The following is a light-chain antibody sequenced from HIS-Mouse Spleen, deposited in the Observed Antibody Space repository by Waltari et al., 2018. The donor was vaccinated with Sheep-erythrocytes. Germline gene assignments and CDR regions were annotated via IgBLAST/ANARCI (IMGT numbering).Light chain of an antibody. Sequence: SYELTQPPSVSVSPGQTASITCSGDKLGDKYAGWYQQKPGQSPVLVIYQDSKRPSGIPERFSGSNSGNTATLTISGTQAMDEADYYCCSYAGSYTLVFGGGTKLTVL. V-gene: IGLV3-1*01. CDR3: CSYAGSYTLV. J-gene: IGLJ2*01. CDR2: QDS. CDR1: KLGDKY.